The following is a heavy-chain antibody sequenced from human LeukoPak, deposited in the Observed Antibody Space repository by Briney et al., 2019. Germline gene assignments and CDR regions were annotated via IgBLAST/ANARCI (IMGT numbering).Heavy chain of an antibody. CDR2: ISAYNGNA. CDR3: ARDRAGPAAMYWFDP. D-gene: IGHD2-2*01. Sequence: ASVKVSCKASGYTFTSYGISWVRQAPGQGLEWMGWISAYNGNANYAQKLQGRVTMTTDTSTSTAYMELRSLRSDDTAVYYCARDRAGPAAMYWFDPWGQGTLVTVSS. V-gene: IGHV1-18*01. J-gene: IGHJ5*02. CDR1: GYTFTSYG.